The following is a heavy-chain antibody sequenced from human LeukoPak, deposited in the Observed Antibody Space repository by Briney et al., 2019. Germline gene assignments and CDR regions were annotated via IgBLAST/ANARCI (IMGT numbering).Heavy chain of an antibody. CDR1: GFTFSSYG. CDR3: ANYGRHFAS. CDR2: VSSSGDKT. V-gene: IGHV3-23*01. D-gene: IGHD4-17*01. Sequence: PGGSLRLSCAASGFTFSSYGMHWVRQAPGKGLEWVSLVSSSGDKTYYPESVKGRFTISRDNSKNTLYLQMNSLRAEDTAVYYCANYGRHFASWGQGTLVTVSS. J-gene: IGHJ4*02.